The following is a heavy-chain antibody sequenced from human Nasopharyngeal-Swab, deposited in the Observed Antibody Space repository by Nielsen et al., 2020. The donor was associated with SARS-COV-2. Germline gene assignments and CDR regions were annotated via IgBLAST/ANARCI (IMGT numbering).Heavy chain of an antibody. CDR1: GGTFSSYA. Sequence: SVKVSCKASGGTFSSYAISWVRQAPGQGLEWMGRIIPILGIANYAQKFQGRVTITADKSTSTAYMELSSLRSDDTAVYYCARGYCSSTSCYVMDVWGQGTTVTVSS. CDR3: ARGYCSSTSCYVMDV. D-gene: IGHD2-2*01. V-gene: IGHV1-69*04. CDR2: IIPILGIA. J-gene: IGHJ6*02.